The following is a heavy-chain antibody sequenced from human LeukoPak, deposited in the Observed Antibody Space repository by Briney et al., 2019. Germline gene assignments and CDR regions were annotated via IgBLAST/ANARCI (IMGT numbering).Heavy chain of an antibody. V-gene: IGHV1-69*05. Sequence: SVKVSCKASLGTLSSYAISWVRQAPGQGLEWMGRIIPIFGTANYAQKFQGRVTITTDESTSTAYMELSSLRSEDTAVYYCARDRGTYYYDSSGYYSFDYWGQGTLVTVSS. CDR2: IIPIFGTA. J-gene: IGHJ4*02. CDR3: ARDRGTYYYDSSGYYSFDY. CDR1: LGTLSSYA. D-gene: IGHD3-22*01.